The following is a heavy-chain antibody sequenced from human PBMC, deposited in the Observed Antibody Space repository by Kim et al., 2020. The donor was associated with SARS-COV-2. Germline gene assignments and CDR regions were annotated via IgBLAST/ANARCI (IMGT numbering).Heavy chain of an antibody. V-gene: IGHV3-33*01. D-gene: IGHD4-4*01. CDR1: GITLSSHA. CDR3: ATGSNYVVYGMDG. CDR2: IWSDEVNK. Sequence: GGSLRLSCVASGITLSSHAMHWVRQAPGKGLEWVAIIWSDEVNKYYGDSVKGRFTISRDNSKNTLYLQMSSLRAGDTAVYYCATGSNYVVYGMDGWGQGT. J-gene: IGHJ6*02.